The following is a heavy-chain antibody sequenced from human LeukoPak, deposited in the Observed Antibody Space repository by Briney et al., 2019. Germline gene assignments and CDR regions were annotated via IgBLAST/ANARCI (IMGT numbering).Heavy chain of an antibody. CDR2: LSGSDDST. V-gene: IGHV3-23*01. CDR3: AKGGRDGYSGNYYYMDV. J-gene: IGHJ6*03. Sequence: GGSLRLSCAASGFTFSNYGMSWVRQAPGKGLEWVSALSGSDDSTYYADSVKGRFTISRDSSKNTLYLQVDSLTVEDTALYYCAKGGRDGYSGNYYYMDVWGKGTTVTVSS. D-gene: IGHD5-24*01. CDR1: GFTFSNYG.